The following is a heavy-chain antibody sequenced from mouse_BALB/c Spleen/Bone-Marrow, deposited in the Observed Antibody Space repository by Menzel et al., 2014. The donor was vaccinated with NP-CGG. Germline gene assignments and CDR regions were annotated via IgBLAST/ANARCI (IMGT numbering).Heavy chain of an antibody. V-gene: IGHV14-3*02. D-gene: IGHD1-1*01. CDR3: AYGSSYDYFDY. J-gene: IGHJ2*01. Sequence: EVQLQQSGAELVKPGASVKLSCTASGFNIKDTYMHWVKQRPEQGLEWIGRIDPANGNTKYVPKFQGKATITADTSSNTAYLQLSSLTSEDTAVYYCAYGSSYDYFDYWGQGTTLTVSS. CDR2: IDPANGNT. CDR1: GFNIKDTY.